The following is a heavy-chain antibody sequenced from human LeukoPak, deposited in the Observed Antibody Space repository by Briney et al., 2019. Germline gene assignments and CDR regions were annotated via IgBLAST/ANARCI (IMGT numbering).Heavy chain of an antibody. CDR1: GGSISSGGYS. CDR3: ARPNRSGSYWYFDL. V-gene: IGHV4-30-2*01. Sequence: PSETLSLTCAVSGGSISSGGYSWNWIRQPPGKGLEWIGYIYHSGSTYYNPSLKSRVTLSVDRSKNQFSLKLRSVTAADTAVYYCARPNRSGSYWYFDLWGRGTLVTVSS. J-gene: IGHJ2*01. D-gene: IGHD1-26*01. CDR2: IYHSGST.